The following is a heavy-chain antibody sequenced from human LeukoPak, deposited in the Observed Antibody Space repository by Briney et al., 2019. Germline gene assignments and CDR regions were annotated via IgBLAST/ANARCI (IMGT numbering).Heavy chain of an antibody. Sequence: GGSLRLSFAASGFPFSDYYMSWIRQAPGKGLEWVSYISSSGSTIYYADSVKGRFTISRDNAKNSLYLQMNSLRAEDTAVYYCARMGNYYGSGSSSYGMDVWGQGTTVTVSS. J-gene: IGHJ6*02. CDR1: GFPFSDYY. CDR3: ARMGNYYGSGSSSYGMDV. CDR2: ISSSGSTI. D-gene: IGHD3-10*01. V-gene: IGHV3-11*01.